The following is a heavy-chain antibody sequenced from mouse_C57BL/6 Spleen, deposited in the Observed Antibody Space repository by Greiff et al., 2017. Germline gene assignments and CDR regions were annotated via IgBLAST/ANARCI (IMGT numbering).Heavy chain of an antibody. D-gene: IGHD2-10*02. V-gene: IGHV1-50*01. CDR1: GYTFTSYW. CDR2: IDPYASYT. Sequence: VQLQQPGAELVKPGAPVKLSCKASGYTFTSYWMQWVKQRPGQGLEWIGEIDPYASYTNYNQKFKGKATLTVDTSSSTAYMQLSSLTSEDSAVYYCAREEYGNSPYDFDYWGQGTTLTVSS. CDR3: AREEYGNSPYDFDY. J-gene: IGHJ2*01.